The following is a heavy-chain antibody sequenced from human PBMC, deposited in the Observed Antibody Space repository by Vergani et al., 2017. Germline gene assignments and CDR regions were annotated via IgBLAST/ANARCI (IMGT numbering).Heavy chain of an antibody. Sequence: QLQLQESGPGLVKPSATLSLTCSVSGASIRSSNYYWGWIRQPPGKGLEWIASIYYSGSTYYNPSLKSRVTISVDTSKNQFSLNLSSVTAADTAVYYCASAIKLRDSPFGDYYYGMDVWGQGP. CDR3: ASAIKLRDSPFGDYYYGMDV. J-gene: IGHJ6*02. CDR1: GASIRSSNYY. D-gene: IGHD3-9*01. CDR2: IYYSGST. V-gene: IGHV4-39*07.